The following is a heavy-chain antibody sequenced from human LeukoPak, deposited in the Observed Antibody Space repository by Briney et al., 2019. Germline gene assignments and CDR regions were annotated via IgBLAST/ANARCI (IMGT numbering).Heavy chain of an antibody. V-gene: IGHV3-21*01. CDR3: ARDSTVTTYTFDY. Sequence: PGGSLRLSCAASGFTFSSYSMNWVRQAPGKGLEWVSSISSSGSYIYYADSVKGRFTISRDNAKNSLYLQMNSLRAEDTAVYYCARDSTVTTYTFDYWGQGTLVTVSS. CDR2: ISSSGSYI. J-gene: IGHJ4*02. D-gene: IGHD4-17*01. CDR1: GFTFSSYS.